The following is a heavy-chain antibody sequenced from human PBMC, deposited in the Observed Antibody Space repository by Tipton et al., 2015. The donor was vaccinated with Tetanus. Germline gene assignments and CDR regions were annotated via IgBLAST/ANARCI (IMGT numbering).Heavy chain of an antibody. CDR1: GYTFTGYH. J-gene: IGHJ3*01. Sequence: QSGDEVKKPGASVKVSCKASGYTFTGYHLHWVRQAPGQGLEWMGWVNPKNGVTDSAQKFQGRVALTRDTSIKTAYMELSRLGSDVSAVYYFSFGLAVAGSYAFDFLGQGAMVTVSS. CDR2: VNPKNGVT. CDR3: SFGLAVAGSYAFDF. D-gene: IGHD6-19*01. V-gene: IGHV1-2*02.